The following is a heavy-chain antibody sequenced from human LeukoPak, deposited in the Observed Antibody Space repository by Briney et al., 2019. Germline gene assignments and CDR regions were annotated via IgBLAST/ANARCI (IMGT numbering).Heavy chain of an antibody. CDR2: IIPIFSTT. CDR3: ARQSRGRDYGDYEGYY. CDR1: GGTFNSYA. Sequence: SVKVSCKASGGTFNSYAISWVRQAPGQGLEWMGGIIPIFSTTNYARKFRGRVTLTADKSTRTAYMELSSLRSEDTAVYYCARQSRGRDYGDYEGYYWGQGTLVTVSS. D-gene: IGHD4-17*01. J-gene: IGHJ4*02. V-gene: IGHV1-69*06.